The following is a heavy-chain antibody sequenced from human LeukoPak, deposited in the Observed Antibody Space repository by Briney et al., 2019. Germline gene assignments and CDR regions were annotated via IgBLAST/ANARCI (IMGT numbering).Heavy chain of an antibody. CDR3: AREGEWVLPFYYFDY. CDR1: GFTFSSYW. V-gene: IGHV3-7*01. CDR2: VKQDGSEK. Sequence: PGGSLRLSCAASGFTFSSYWMSWVRQAPGKGLEWVANVKQDGSEKYYVDSVKGRFTISRDNAKNSLYLQMNSLRAEDTAVYYCAREGEWVLPFYYFDYWGQGTLVTVSS. D-gene: IGHD1-26*01. J-gene: IGHJ4*02.